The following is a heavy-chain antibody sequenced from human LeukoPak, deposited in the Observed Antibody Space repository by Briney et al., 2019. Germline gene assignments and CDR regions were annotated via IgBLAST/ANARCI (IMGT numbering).Heavy chain of an antibody. Sequence: SETLSLTCTVSGGSLSSGDYYWSWIRQPPGKGLEWIGYIYYSGSTCYNPSLKSRVTISVDTSKNQFSLKLSSVTAADTAVYYCARGRREYNWNYYYYYMDVWGKGTTVTVSS. V-gene: IGHV4-30-4*08. CDR1: GGSLSSGDYY. J-gene: IGHJ6*03. CDR3: ARGRREYNWNYYYYYMDV. CDR2: IYYSGST. D-gene: IGHD1-20*01.